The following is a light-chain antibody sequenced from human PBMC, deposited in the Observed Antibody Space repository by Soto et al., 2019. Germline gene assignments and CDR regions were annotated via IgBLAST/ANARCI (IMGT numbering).Light chain of an antibody. CDR3: QQYGSSRFT. J-gene: IGKJ3*01. V-gene: IGKV3D-20*01. Sequence: EIVLTQSPATLSLSPRERATLSCGASQSVSSSYLAWYQQKPGLAPRLLIYDASSRATGIPDRFSGSGSGTDFTLTISRLDPEAFAVYYCQQYGSSRFTFGPGTKVDIK. CDR1: QSVSSSY. CDR2: DAS.